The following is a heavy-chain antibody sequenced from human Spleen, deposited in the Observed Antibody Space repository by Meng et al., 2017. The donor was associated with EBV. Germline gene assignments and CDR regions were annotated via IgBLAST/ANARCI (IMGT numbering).Heavy chain of an antibody. CDR1: GGSISRSHW. Sequence: QVQLQWSGPGLVKPSGTLSPTCTVSGGSISRSHWWTWVRQPPGKGLEWIGEIYHSGSTTHNPSLKSRVTISIPKSKNQFSLKLTSVTAADTAVYFCARGRFTIAEPTAFDYWGQGALVTVSS. CDR2: IYHSGST. J-gene: IGHJ4*02. V-gene: IGHV4-4*02. D-gene: IGHD6-13*01. CDR3: ARGRFTIAEPTAFDY.